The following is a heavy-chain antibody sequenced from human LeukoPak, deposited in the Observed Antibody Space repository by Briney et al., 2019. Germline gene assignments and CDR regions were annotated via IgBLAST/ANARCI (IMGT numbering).Heavy chain of an antibody. V-gene: IGHV4-34*01. CDR1: CGFFSGYY. Sequence: SETLSLTCAVYCGFFSGYYWSWIRQPPGKGVEGIGEINYSGSTNYNPSLKSRVTISVDTSKNQFSLKLSSVTAADTAVYYCARGPFSGSPRGYFDYWGQGTLVTVSS. J-gene: IGHJ4*02. D-gene: IGHD1-1*01. CDR2: INYSGST. CDR3: ARGPFSGSPRGYFDY.